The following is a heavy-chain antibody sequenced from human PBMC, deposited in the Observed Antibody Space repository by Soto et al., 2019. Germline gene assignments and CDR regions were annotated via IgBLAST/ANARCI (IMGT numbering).Heavy chain of an antibody. V-gene: IGHV3-15*01. CDR3: TTPGSGYCSGGSCPPDDYYYCYYYMDV. CDR1: GFTFSNAW. CDR2: MKSKTDGGTT. Sequence: EVQLVESGGGLVKPGGSLRLSCAASGFTFSNAWMSWVRQAPGKGLEWVGRMKSKTDGGTTDYAAPVKGRFTISRDDSNNTLYLQMNSLKTEDTAVYYCTTPGSGYCSGGSCPPDDYYYCYYYMDVWGKGTTVTVSS. J-gene: IGHJ6*03. D-gene: IGHD2-15*01.